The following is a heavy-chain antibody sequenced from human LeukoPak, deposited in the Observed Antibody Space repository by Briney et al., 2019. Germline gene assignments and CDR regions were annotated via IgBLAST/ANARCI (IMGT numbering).Heavy chain of an antibody. Sequence: SETLSLTCTVSGGSISSYYWSWIRQPPGKGLEWIGYIYYSGSTNYNPSLKSRVTISVDTSKKQFSLKLTSVTAADTAVYYCARDDGGARWLVDWGQGTLVTVSS. CDR3: ARDDGGARWLVD. V-gene: IGHV4-59*01. CDR2: IYYSGST. CDR1: GGSISSYY. D-gene: IGHD2-21*01. J-gene: IGHJ4*02.